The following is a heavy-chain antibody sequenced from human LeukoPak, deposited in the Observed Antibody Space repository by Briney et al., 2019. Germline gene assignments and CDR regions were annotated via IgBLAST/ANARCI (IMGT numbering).Heavy chain of an antibody. CDR3: ARAYRSSWYRFVYYDYMDV. CDR2: INHSGST. D-gene: IGHD6-13*01. Sequence: PSETLSLTCAVYGGSFSGYYCSWIRQPPGKGLEWIGEINHSGSTNYNPSLKSRVTISVDTSKNQFSLKLSSVTAADTAVYYCARAYRSSWYRFVYYDYMDVWGKGTTVTVSS. J-gene: IGHJ6*03. CDR1: GGSFSGYY. V-gene: IGHV4-34*01.